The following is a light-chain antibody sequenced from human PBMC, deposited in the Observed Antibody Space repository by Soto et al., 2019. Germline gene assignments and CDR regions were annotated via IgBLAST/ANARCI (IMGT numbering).Light chain of an antibody. J-gene: IGLJ3*02. CDR1: SSNIGAGYD. CDR3: QSYDSSLSGSRV. V-gene: IGLV1-40*01. Sequence: QSVLTQPPSVSGAPGQRVTISCTGSSSNIGAGYDVQWYQQLPGTAPKLLIYANSKRPSGVPDRFSGSKSGTSASLAITGLQAEDEADYYCQSYDSSLSGSRVFGGGTKVTVL. CDR2: ANS.